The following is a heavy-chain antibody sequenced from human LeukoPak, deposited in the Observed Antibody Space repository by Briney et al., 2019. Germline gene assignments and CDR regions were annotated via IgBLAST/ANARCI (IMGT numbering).Heavy chain of an antibody. CDR2: IDHSGST. D-gene: IGHD5-18*01. J-gene: IGHJ4*02. Sequence: PSETLSLTCAVYGGSFSGYYWSWIRQPPGKGLEWIGEIDHSGSTNYNPSLKSRVTISVDTSKNQFSLKPISVTAADTAVYYCARGRSRPWMQLWSPPFDFWGQGTLVTVSS. CDR3: ARGRSRPWMQLWSPPFDF. CDR1: GGSFSGYY. V-gene: IGHV4-34*01.